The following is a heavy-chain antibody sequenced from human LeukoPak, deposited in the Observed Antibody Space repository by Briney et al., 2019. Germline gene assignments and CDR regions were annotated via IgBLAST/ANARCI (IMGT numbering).Heavy chain of an antibody. V-gene: IGHV1-69*06. CDR3: ARDYSGGYCSSTSCYYFDY. J-gene: IGHJ4*02. CDR1: GGTFGSYA. D-gene: IGHD2-2*01. CDR2: IIPIFGTA. Sequence: ASVKVSCKASGGTFGSYAISGVRQAPGQGPEWMGGIIPIFGTANYAQKFQGRVTITADKSTSTAYMELSSLRSEDTAVYYCARDYSGGYCSSTSCYYFDYWGQGTLVTVSS.